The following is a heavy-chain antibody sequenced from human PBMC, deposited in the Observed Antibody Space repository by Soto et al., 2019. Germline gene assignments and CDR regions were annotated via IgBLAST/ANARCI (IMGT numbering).Heavy chain of an antibody. CDR3: ARGGGYDSLDS. Sequence: QVLLVQSGTEVKKPWASVKVSCKASGYTFTNFGIGWVRQAPGQGLEYMGWISTNNGNTNYAQKLQGRVTMTTATSTSTAYMELRSLRSDDTAVYYCARGGGYDSLDSWGQGTLVTVSS. D-gene: IGHD5-12*01. CDR2: ISTNNGNT. V-gene: IGHV1-18*01. CDR1: GYTFTNFG. J-gene: IGHJ4*02.